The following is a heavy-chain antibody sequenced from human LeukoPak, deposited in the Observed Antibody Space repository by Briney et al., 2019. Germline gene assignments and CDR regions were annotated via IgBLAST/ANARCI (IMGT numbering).Heavy chain of an antibody. CDR1: GGSISSYY. CDR2: IYYSGST. CDR3: AREIWSGSFDYMDV. D-gene: IGHD3-3*01. V-gene: IGHV4-59*01. Sequence: ASETLSLTCTVSGGSISSYYWSWIRQPPGKGLEWIGYIYYSGSTNYNPSPKSRVTISVDTSKNQFSLKLSSVTAADTAVYYCAREIWSGSFDYMDVWGKGTTVTVSS. J-gene: IGHJ6*03.